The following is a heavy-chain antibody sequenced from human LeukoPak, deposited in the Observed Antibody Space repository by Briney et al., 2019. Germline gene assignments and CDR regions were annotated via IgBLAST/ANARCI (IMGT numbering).Heavy chain of an antibody. J-gene: IGHJ3*02. CDR1: GFPFSTYW. CDR3: ARARSSYGYGDAFDI. D-gene: IGHD5-18*01. V-gene: IGHV3-7*01. CDR2: INQDGTEK. Sequence: GGSLRLSCAASGFPFSTYWMSWVRQAPGKGLEWVANINQDGTEKYYVDSVKGRFTISRDNSKNTLYLQMNSMRAEDTAVYYCARARSSYGYGDAFDIWGQGTMVTVSS.